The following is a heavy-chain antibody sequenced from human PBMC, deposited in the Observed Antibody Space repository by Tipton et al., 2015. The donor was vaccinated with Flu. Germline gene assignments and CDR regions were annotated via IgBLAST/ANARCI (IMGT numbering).Heavy chain of an antibody. V-gene: IGHV4-4*07. D-gene: IGHD2-2*02. CDR1: GGSMSSFY. CDR2: MYVSGST. Sequence: TLSLTCTVSGGSMSSFYWTWIRQPAGKGLEWIGRMYVSGSTKYNPSLKSRVTMSVDTSKNQFSLKLSSVTAADTAVYYCARPHTPYFYGMDVWGQGTTVTVSS. CDR3: ARPHTPYFYGMDV. J-gene: IGHJ6*02.